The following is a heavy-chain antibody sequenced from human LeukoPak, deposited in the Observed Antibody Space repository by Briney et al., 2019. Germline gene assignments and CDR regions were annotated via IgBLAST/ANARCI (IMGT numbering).Heavy chain of an antibody. Sequence: GGSLRLSCAASGFIFSNYGMNWVRQAPGKGLEWVAAISASGSATSYADSVRGRFTISRDNSKNTLYLQMNSLRAEDTAVYYCAKDPVVGMDVWGQGTTVTVSS. J-gene: IGHJ6*02. V-gene: IGHV3-23*01. CDR2: ISASGSAT. CDR3: AKDPVVGMDV. CDR1: GFIFSNYG.